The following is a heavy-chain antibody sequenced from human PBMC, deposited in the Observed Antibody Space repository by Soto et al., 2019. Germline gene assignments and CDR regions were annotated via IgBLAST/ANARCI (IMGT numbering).Heavy chain of an antibody. D-gene: IGHD5-18*01. Sequence: PSETLSLTCTVSGGSISSPAYYWSWIRQHPGKGLEWIGYISHSGSTYYNPSLKSRVIISVDTSKNQFSLSLTSVTAADTAVYYCAREYTYGSNFFDCWGQGALVTVSS. CDR1: GGSISSPAYY. CDR2: ISHSGST. CDR3: AREYTYGSNFFDC. V-gene: IGHV4-31*03. J-gene: IGHJ4*02.